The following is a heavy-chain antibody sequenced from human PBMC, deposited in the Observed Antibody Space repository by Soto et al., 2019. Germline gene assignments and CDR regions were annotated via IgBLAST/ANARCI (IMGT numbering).Heavy chain of an antibody. V-gene: IGHV4-59*01. D-gene: IGHD3-10*01. Sequence: PSETLSLTCTVSGGSISSYYGSWIRQPPGKGLEWIGYIYYSGSTNYNPSLKSRVTISVDTSKNQFSLKLSSVTAADTAVYYCASMTYYYGSGSYYNWFDPWGQGTLVTVSS. CDR1: GGSISSYY. CDR2: IYYSGST. CDR3: ASMTYYYGSGSYYNWFDP. J-gene: IGHJ5*02.